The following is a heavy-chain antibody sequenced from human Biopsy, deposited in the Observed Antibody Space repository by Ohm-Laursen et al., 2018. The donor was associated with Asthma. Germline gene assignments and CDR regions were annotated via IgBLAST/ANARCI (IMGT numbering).Heavy chain of an antibody. J-gene: IGHJ3*01. CDR2: IIPISLTP. D-gene: IGHD3-22*01. Sequence: SSVKVSCKGSRDIFSSYGFSWVRQAPGQGLEWMGGIIPISLTPSYARRFRGRVTISADEYTRTAYMELSSLRPEDTAVYYCARDPSYFDPSVEGWHLWGQGTMVTVSS. V-gene: IGHV1-69*01. CDR3: ARDPSYFDPSVEGWHL. CDR1: RDIFSSYG.